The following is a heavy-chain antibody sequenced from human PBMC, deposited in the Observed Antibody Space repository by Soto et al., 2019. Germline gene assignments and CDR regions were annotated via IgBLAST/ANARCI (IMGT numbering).Heavy chain of an antibody. Sequence: PXESLRLSGAASGFTFRSFTMNGVRQAPGKGLEWVSTISSNSAYIYYTDALRGRFTISRDNAKNSLHLQMNSLRAEDTAVYYCTRDASRDSSARGWFDPWGPGTLVTVSS. J-gene: IGHJ5*02. CDR3: TRDASRDSSARGWFDP. V-gene: IGHV3-21*01. D-gene: IGHD6-13*01. CDR1: GFTFRSFT. CDR2: ISSNSAYI.